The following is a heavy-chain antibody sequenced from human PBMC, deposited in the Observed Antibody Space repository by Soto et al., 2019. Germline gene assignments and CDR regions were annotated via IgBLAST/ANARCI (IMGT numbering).Heavy chain of an antibody. CDR1: GGSISSSTYY. Sequence: QLQLQESGPGLVKPSETLSLTCTVSGGSISSSTYYWGWIRQPPGKGLEWIGRIYYSGSTYYNPSPKSRVTNSVDTSKNQFSLTLSSVTAADTAVYYCASSEFHWGQGTLVTVSS. J-gene: IGHJ4*02. CDR3: ASSEFH. V-gene: IGHV4-39*01. D-gene: IGHD2-21*01. CDR2: IYYSGST.